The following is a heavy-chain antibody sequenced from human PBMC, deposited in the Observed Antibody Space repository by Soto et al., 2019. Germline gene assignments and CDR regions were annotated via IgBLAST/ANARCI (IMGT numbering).Heavy chain of an antibody. V-gene: IGHV3-48*03. J-gene: IGHJ4*02. CDR1: GFTFSSYE. Sequence: GGSLRLSCAASGFTFSSYEMNWVRQAPGKGLEWVSYISSSGGTIYYADSVKGRFTISRDIAKNSLYLQMNSLRAEDTAVYYCARGFDYWGQGTLVYVSA. CDR2: ISSSGGTI. CDR3: ARGFDY.